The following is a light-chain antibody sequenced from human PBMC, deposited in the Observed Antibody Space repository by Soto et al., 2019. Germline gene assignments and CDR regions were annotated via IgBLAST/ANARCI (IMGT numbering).Light chain of an antibody. J-gene: IGKJ4*01. Sequence: DIQMTQSQSSLSAYVGDRVTITCRASQSISSYLNWYQQKPGKAPKLLIYAASTLQSGVPSRFSGGGSGTGFTLTISSLQPEDFATYYCQQFNSPLTFGGRTKVDI. V-gene: IGKV1-39*01. CDR3: QQFNSPLT. CDR2: AAS. CDR1: QSISSY.